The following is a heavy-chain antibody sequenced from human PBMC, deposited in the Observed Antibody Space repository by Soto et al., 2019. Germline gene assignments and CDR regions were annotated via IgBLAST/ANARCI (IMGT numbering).Heavy chain of an antibody. CDR3: ANDASISALPQLSHAMDV. V-gene: IGHV3-43*01. D-gene: IGHD6-6*01. CDR2: ISWDGGST. CDR1: GFTFDDYT. J-gene: IGHJ6*02. Sequence: GGSLRLSCAASGFTFDDYTMHWVRQAPGKGLEWVSLISWDGGSTYYADSVKGRFTISRDNSKNSLYLQMNSLRTEDTALYYCANDASISALPQLSHAMDVRGQET.